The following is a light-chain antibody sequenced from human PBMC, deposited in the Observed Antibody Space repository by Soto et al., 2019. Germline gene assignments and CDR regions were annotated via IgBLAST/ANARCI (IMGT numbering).Light chain of an antibody. J-gene: IGKJ2*01. CDR1: QSVSNNY. V-gene: IGKV3-20*01. CDR3: QKYRSSPPYT. Sequence: EVVLTQSPGTLSLSPGERATLSCRASQSVSNNYLAWYQQKPGQSPKLLIFGSSDRATGIPDRFSGSGSGTDFTLTISSLEPEDDAVYYCQKYRSSPPYTLGQGTKLEIK. CDR2: GSS.